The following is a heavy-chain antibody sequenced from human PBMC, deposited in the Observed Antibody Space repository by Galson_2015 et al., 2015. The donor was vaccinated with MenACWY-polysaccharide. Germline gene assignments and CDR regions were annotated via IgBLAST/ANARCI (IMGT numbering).Heavy chain of an antibody. CDR2: ISNTGDST. CDR1: GFTFSDYG. Sequence: SLRLSCAASGFTFSDYGMSWVRQAPGKGLEWVSVISNTGDSTHYADSVRGRFTISRDNSKNTVYLQMSSLRVDDTAVYYCANDLWHGFLDYWGQGTLVTVSS. D-gene: IGHD2-21*01. CDR3: ANDLWHGFLDY. J-gene: IGHJ4*02. V-gene: IGHV3-23*01.